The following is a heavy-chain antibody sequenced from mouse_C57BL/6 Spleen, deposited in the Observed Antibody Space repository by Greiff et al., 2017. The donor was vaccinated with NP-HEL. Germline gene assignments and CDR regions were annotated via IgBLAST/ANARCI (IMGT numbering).Heavy chain of an antibody. Sequence: QVQLKQPGAELVKPGASVKLSCKASGYTFTSYWMHWVKQRPGQGLEWIGMIHPNSGSTNYNEKFKSKATLTVDKSSSTAYMQLSSLTSEDSAVYYCASRLLSWYFDVWGTGTTVTVSS. CDR1: GYTFTSYW. V-gene: IGHV1-64*01. CDR2: IHPNSGST. J-gene: IGHJ1*03. D-gene: IGHD6-2*01. CDR3: ASRLLSWYFDV.